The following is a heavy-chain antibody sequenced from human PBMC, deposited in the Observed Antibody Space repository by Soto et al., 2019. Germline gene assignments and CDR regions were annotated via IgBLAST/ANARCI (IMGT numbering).Heavy chain of an antibody. J-gene: IGHJ3*02. CDR1: GLTFGDYL. Sequence: GGSLRLSCSGSGLTFGDYLMTWFRQAPGKGLEWVGFIRRKAYGGTTEFAASGKGRFTISRDDSRSIANLKMNSLKTEETGVYFCARGDLYNVIWGSYRYSDAFDIWGQGTMVTVSS. CDR3: ARGDLYNVIWGSYRYSDAFDI. V-gene: IGHV3-49*03. D-gene: IGHD3-16*02. CDR2: IRRKAYGGTT.